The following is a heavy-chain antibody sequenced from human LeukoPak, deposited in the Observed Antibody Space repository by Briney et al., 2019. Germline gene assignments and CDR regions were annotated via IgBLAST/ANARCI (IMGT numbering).Heavy chain of an antibody. J-gene: IGHJ1*01. Sequence: GGSLRLSCAASGFTFSSYSMNWVRQAPGKGLEWISYITSDSSTIYYADSVKGRFTISRDNAKNSLYLQMTSLRAENTAVYYCAISAPNYYDSSGYYSYFQHWGQGTLVTVSS. D-gene: IGHD3-22*01. CDR3: AISAPNYYDSSGYYSYFQH. V-gene: IGHV3-48*04. CDR2: ITSDSSTI. CDR1: GFTFSSYS.